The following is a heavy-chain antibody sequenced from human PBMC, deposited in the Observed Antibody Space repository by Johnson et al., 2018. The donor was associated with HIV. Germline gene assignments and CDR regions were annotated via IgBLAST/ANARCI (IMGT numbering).Heavy chain of an antibody. V-gene: IGHV3-53*01. D-gene: IGHD2-2*01. CDR1: GFTVTSNY. Sequence: QLVESGGGLIQPGGSLRLSCAASGFTVTSNYMSWVRQAPGKGLEWVSVIYSGGSTYYADSVKGRFTISRDNSKNTLYLQMNSLRAEDTAVYYCAKGRIVVAGFDAFDIWGQGTMVTVSS. CDR3: AKGRIVVAGFDAFDI. CDR2: IYSGGST. J-gene: IGHJ3*02.